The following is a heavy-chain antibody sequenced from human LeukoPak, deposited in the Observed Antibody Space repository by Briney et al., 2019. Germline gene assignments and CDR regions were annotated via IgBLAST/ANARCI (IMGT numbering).Heavy chain of an antibody. J-gene: IGHJ4*02. CDR3: ARDKVVVTAGAFDY. Sequence: GGSLRLSCAASGFTFSSYSMNWVRQAPGKGLEWVSYISSSSSTIYYADSVKGRFTISRDNAKNPLYLQMNSLRAEDTAVYYCARDKVVVTAGAFDYWGQGTLVTVSS. D-gene: IGHD2-21*02. CDR2: ISSSSSTI. V-gene: IGHV3-48*01. CDR1: GFTFSSYS.